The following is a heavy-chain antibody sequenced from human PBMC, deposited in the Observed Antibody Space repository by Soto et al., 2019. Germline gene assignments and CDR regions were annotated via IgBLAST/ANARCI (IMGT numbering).Heavy chain of an antibody. V-gene: IGHV3-48*02. D-gene: IGHD3-9*01. CDR3: ARDLTDFAKYYFDY. CDR2: ISASGATI. J-gene: IGHJ4*02. CDR1: GFALIGAS. Sequence: GGSLRLSCAASGFALIGASINWVRHSPGKGLEWVSYISASGATIYYADSVKGRFTISRDKAQNSVYLQMDSLKDEDTAVYYCARDLTDFAKYYFDYWGQGALVTVSS.